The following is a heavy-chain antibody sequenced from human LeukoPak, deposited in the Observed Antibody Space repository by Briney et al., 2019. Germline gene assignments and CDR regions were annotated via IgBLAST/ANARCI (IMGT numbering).Heavy chain of an antibody. J-gene: IGHJ3*02. CDR2: ISSSSSTI. CDR1: GFTFSSYS. Sequence: PGGSLRLSCAASGFTFSSYSMNWVRQAPGKGLEWVSYISSSSSTIYYADSVKGRFTISRDNAKNSLYLQMNSLRDEDTAVYYCTTEYFMITFGGDAFDIWGQGTMVTVSS. V-gene: IGHV3-48*02. D-gene: IGHD3-16*01. CDR3: TTEYFMITFGGDAFDI.